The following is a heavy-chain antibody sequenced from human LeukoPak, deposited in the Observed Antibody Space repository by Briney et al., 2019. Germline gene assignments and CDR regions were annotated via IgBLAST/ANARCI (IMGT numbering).Heavy chain of an antibody. J-gene: IGHJ4*02. D-gene: IGHD3-16*01. CDR1: GGSISSYY. CDR2: IYYSGSTNY. CDR3: ARRGSVGEPYFDY. Sequence: SETLSLTCTVSGGSISSYYWSWIRQPPGKGLEWIGYIYYSGSTNYNYNPSLKSRVTISVDTSKSQFSLKLSSVTAADTAVYYCARRGSVGEPYFDYWGQGTLVTVSS. V-gene: IGHV4-59*01.